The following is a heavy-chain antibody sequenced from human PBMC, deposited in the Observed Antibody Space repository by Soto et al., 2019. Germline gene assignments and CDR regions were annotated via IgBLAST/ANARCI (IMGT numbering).Heavy chain of an antibody. D-gene: IGHD2-21*02. CDR2: IIPILGIA. J-gene: IGHJ6*02. CDR1: GGTFSSYT. Sequence: SVKVSCKASGGTFSSYTISWVRQAPGQGLEWMGRIIPILGIANYAQKFQGRVTITADKSTSTAYMELNSLRPEDTALYYCARDRTAQYYYYGMDVWGQGTTVTVSS. V-gene: IGHV1-69*04. CDR3: ARDRTAQYYYYGMDV.